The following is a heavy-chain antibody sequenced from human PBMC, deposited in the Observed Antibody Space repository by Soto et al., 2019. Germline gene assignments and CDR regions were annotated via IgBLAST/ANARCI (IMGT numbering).Heavy chain of an antibody. D-gene: IGHD6-6*01. CDR3: AIAWWSSSRWFDP. CDR2: IYSGGTT. V-gene: IGHV3-53*02. CDR1: GFTVSSNY. J-gene: IGHJ5*02. Sequence: EVQLVETGGGLIQPGGSLRLSCEVTGFTVSSNYMSWVRQAPGKGLEWVSVIYSGGTTYSADSVKGRFTISRDDSKNTLYLQRNSLRAEDTAVYYCAIAWWSSSRWFDPWGQGTLVTVSS.